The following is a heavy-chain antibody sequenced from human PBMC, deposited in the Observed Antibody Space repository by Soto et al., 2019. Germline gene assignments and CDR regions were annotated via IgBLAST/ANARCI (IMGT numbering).Heavy chain of an antibody. D-gene: IGHD2-2*02. CDR2: IIPIFGTA. V-gene: IGHV1-69*01. J-gene: IGHJ5*02. CDR3: ARSFPHCSSTSCYTGSWFDP. CDR1: GGTFSSYA. Sequence: QVQLVQSGAEVKKPGSSVKVSCKASGGTFSSYAISWVRQAPGQGLEWMGGIIPIFGTANYAQKFQGRVTITADESTSTAYMELSSLRSEDTAVYYCARSFPHCSSTSCYTGSWFDPWGQGTLVTVSS.